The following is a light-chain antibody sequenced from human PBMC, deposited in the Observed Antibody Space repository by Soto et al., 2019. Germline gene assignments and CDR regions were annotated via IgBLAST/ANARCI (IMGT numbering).Light chain of an antibody. Sequence: IVLTQSPGTLSLSPGGRATLSCRASQSVSSSYLAWYQQKPGQAPRLLIYGASSRATGIPDRFSGSGSGTDFTLTISRLEPEDFAVYYCQQYGSSPLTFGGGTMV. J-gene: IGKJ4*01. CDR3: QQYGSSPLT. V-gene: IGKV3-20*01. CDR1: QSVSSSY. CDR2: GAS.